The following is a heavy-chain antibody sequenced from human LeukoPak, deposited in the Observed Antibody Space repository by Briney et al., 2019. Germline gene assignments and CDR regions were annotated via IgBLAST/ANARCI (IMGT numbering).Heavy chain of an antibody. CDR3: TTDNGDDTRRGY. CDR1: GFSFSAYY. D-gene: IGHD4-17*01. V-gene: IGHV3-74*01. CDR2: IDTDGSST. J-gene: IGHJ4*02. Sequence: GGSLRLSCAASGFSFSAYYMHWVRQVPGKGLVWVSRIDTDGSSTAYADSVKGRFTISRDNAKNTLYLQMNSLRDEDTAVYYCTTDNGDDTRRGYWGQGILVTVSS.